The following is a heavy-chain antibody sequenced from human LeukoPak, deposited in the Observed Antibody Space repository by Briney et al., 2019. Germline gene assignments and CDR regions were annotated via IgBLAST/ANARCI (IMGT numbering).Heavy chain of an antibody. J-gene: IGHJ6*02. V-gene: IGHV3-23*01. CDR3: AKDPWVGGLMILRNGMDV. Sequence: PGGSLRLSCAASGFTFSSYAMSWVRQAPGKGLEWVSAISGSGGSTYYADSVKGRFTISRDNSKNTLYLQMNSLRAEDTAVYYCAKDPWVGGLMILRNGMDVWGQGTTVTVSS. D-gene: IGHD3-16*01. CDR1: GFTFSSYA. CDR2: ISGSGGST.